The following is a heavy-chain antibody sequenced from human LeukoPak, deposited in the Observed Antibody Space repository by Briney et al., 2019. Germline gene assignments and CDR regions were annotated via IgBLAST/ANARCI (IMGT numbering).Heavy chain of an antibody. Sequence: AGGPLRLSCAASGFTFSSYAMTWVRQAPGKGLEWVSSISDSGDYIHYADSVKGRFTISRDNSKNMLYLPINGLRTQDTAVYYCARESYGYIYFDYWGQGTLVSVSS. CDR1: GFTFSSYA. D-gene: IGHD5-18*01. CDR2: ISDSGDYI. V-gene: IGHV3-23*01. CDR3: ARESYGYIYFDY. J-gene: IGHJ4*02.